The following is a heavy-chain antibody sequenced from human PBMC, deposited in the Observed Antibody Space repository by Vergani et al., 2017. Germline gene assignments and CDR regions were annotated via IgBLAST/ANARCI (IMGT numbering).Heavy chain of an antibody. D-gene: IGHD3-10*01. V-gene: IGHV1-69*01. CDR3: ARRSITMVRGVNTYYYYGMDV. CDR1: GGTFSSYA. Sequence: QVQLVQSGAEVKKPGSSVKVSCKASGGTFSSYAISWVRQSPVQFLYWIGGIIPIFGTANYAQKFQGRVTITADESTSTAYMELSSLRSEDTAVYYCARRSITMVRGVNTYYYYGMDVWGQGTTVTVSS. J-gene: IGHJ6*02. CDR2: IIPIFGTA.